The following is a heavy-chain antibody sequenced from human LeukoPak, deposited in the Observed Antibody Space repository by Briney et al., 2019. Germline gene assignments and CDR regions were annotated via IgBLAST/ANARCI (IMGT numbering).Heavy chain of an antibody. CDR1: GFTFSSYA. J-gene: IGHJ4*02. V-gene: IGHV3-64*01. CDR3: ARSKGVIVASTLDY. D-gene: IGHD5-12*01. CDR2: ISSNGGST. Sequence: GGSLRLSCAASGFTFSSYAMYWVRQAPGEGLEYVSVISSNGGSTYYANSVKGRFTISRDNSKNTLYLQMGSLRAEDMAVYYCARSKGVIVASTLDYWGQGTLVTVSS.